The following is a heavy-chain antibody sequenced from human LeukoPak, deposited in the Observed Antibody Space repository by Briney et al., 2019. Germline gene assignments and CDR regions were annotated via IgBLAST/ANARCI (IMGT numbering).Heavy chain of an antibody. Sequence: PSETLSLTCTVSGGSISSYYWSWIRQPPGKGLEWIGYIYYSGSTNYNPSLKSRVTISVDTSKNQFSLKLSSVTAADTAVYYCARDYTIAAAGTGWFDPWGQGTLVTVSS. D-gene: IGHD6-13*01. V-gene: IGHV4-59*01. J-gene: IGHJ5*02. CDR2: IYYSGST. CDR1: GGSISSYY. CDR3: ARDYTIAAAGTGWFDP.